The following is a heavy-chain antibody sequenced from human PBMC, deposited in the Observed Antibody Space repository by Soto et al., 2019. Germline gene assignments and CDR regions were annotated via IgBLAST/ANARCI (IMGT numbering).Heavy chain of an antibody. Sequence: QVQLVQSGAEVKKPGASVKVSCKAFGYTFTSYGLTWVRQAPGQGLEWMGWIGAYNGNTKYAQKFQGRVNMTTDTSTPTAYLEVGSLRTQDTAVYYGARRFYGSGRVDYWGQGTLVTVSS. CDR2: IGAYNGNT. V-gene: IGHV1-18*01. J-gene: IGHJ4*02. CDR1: GYTFTSYG. D-gene: IGHD3-10*01. CDR3: ARRFYGSGRVDY.